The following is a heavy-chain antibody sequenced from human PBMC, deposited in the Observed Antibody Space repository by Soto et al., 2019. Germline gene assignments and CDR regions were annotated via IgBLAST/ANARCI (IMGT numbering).Heavy chain of an antibody. D-gene: IGHD3-16*02. CDR1: GESITTSCTAITGFS. Sequence: ETLSLTCNASGESITTSCTAITGFSWSWIRQSPEKGLEWIGNIYYSGRTTYNLSLKNRFTISVDTSRNHLSLELSSVTAADTAVYYCARDRGSVDYGWGNYRARGYFEDWGQGILVTVSS. V-gene: IGHV4-59*12. CDR2: IYYSGRT. CDR3: ARDRGSVDYGWGNYRARGYFED. J-gene: IGHJ4*02.